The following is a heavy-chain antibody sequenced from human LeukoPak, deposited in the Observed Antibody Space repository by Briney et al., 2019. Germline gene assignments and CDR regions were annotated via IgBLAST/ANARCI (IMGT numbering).Heavy chain of an antibody. J-gene: IGHJ6*03. Sequence: ASVKVSCKASGYTFTSYVISWVRQAPGQGLEWMGWISAYNGHTNYAQKLQGRVTMTTDTSTSTAYMELRSLRSDDTAVYYCARNQLPYYYMDVWGKGTTVTVSS. D-gene: IGHD2-2*01. V-gene: IGHV1-18*01. CDR1: GYTFTSYV. CDR3: ARNQLPYYYMDV. CDR2: ISAYNGHT.